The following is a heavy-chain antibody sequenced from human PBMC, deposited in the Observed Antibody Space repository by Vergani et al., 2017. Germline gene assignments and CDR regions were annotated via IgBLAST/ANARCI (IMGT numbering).Heavy chain of an antibody. J-gene: IGHJ4*02. CDR1: GGSISSGSYY. CDR2: IYTSGST. Sequence: QVQLQESGPGLVKPSQTLSLTCTVSGGSISSGSYYWSWIRQPAGKGLEWIGRIYTSGSTNYNPSLKSRVTMSVDPSKNQFSLKLSSVTAADTAVYYCARYCSSTSCYQGGFDYWGQGTLVTVSS. V-gene: IGHV4-61*02. D-gene: IGHD2-2*01. CDR3: ARYCSSTSCYQGGFDY.